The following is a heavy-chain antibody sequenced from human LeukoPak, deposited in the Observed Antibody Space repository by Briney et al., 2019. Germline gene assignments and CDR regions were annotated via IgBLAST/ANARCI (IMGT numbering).Heavy chain of an antibody. CDR3: ARAKTWIQLWLAEFDY. J-gene: IGHJ4*02. CDR1: GGTFSSYA. V-gene: IGHV1-69*04. Sequence: SVNVSCKPSGGTFSSYAIRWVRQAPGQGLEWMGRIIPILGIANYAQKFQVRVTITADKSTSAAYMELSSLRSEDTAVYYCARAKTWIQLWLAEFDYWSQGTLVTVSS. D-gene: IGHD5-18*01. CDR2: IIPILGIA.